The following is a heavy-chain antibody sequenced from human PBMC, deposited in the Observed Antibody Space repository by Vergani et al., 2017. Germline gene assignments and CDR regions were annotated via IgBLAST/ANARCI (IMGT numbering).Heavy chain of an antibody. V-gene: IGHV1-8*01. CDR3: AXRVGYYYDSSGNYYFDY. CDR2: MNPNSGNT. CDR1: GYTFTSYD. J-gene: IGHJ4*02. Sequence: QVQLVQSGAEVKKPGASVKVSCKASGYTFTSYDINWVRQATGQGLEWMGWMNPNSGNTGYAQKFQGRVTMTRNTSIITAYMELSSLRSDDTAVYYCAXRVGYYYDSSGNYYFDYWGQGPLVTVSS. D-gene: IGHD3-22*01.